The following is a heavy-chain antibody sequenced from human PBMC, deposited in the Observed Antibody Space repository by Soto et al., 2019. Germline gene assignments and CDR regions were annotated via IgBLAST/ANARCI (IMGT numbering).Heavy chain of an antibody. D-gene: IGHD3-22*01. Sequence: VQLVESGGGLAKPGESLRLSCAASGFTFTDAWMSWVRQAPGQGLEWVGRLTSKVDGGTAEYAAPVRGRFTISTDASRDTVYLQMTSLKADDTCVYYCTADPTFYIVSSGFLRRRLQSWGQGTLVTVSS. CDR2: LTSKVDGGTA. CDR1: GFTFTDAW. V-gene: IGHV3-15*01. CDR3: TADPTFYIVSSGFLRRRLQS. J-gene: IGHJ5*02.